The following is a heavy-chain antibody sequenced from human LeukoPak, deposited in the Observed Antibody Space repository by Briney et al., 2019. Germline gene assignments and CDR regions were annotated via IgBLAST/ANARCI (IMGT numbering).Heavy chain of an antibody. Sequence: GGSLRLSCAASGFTFSSYAMSWVRQAPGKGLEWVSAISGSGGSTYYADSVKGRFTISRDNSKNTLYLQMNSLRAEDTAVYYCAKPHDYDFWSGYIYWGQGTLVTVSS. CDR1: GFTFSSYA. CDR3: AKPHDYDFWSGYIY. V-gene: IGHV3-23*01. J-gene: IGHJ4*02. D-gene: IGHD3-3*01. CDR2: ISGSGGST.